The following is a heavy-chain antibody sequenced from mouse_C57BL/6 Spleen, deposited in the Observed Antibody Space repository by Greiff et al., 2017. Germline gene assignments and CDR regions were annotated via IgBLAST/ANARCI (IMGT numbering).Heavy chain of an antibody. Sequence: DVKLQASGGGLVQPKGSLKLSCAASGFSFNTYAMNWVRQAPGKGLEGVARIRSKSNNYATYYADSVKDRFTISRDDSESMLYLQMNNLKTEDTAMYYCVRNCDDAMAYWGQGTSVTVSS. CDR3: VRNCDDAMAY. D-gene: IGHD4-1*01. J-gene: IGHJ4*01. CDR1: GFSFNTYA. V-gene: IGHV10-1*01. CDR2: IRSKSNNYAT.